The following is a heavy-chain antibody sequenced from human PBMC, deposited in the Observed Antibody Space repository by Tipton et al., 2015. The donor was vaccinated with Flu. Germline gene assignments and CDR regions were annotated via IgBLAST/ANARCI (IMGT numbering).Heavy chain of an antibody. J-gene: IGHJ4*02. D-gene: IGHD3-22*01. CDR1: GFTFSSYA. V-gene: IGHV3-30-3*01. CDR3: ARDLVSYDSSGSPRY. Sequence: RSLRLSCAASGFTFSSYAMHWVRQAPGKGLEWVAVIPYDGSNKYYADSVKGRFTISRDNSKNTLYLQMNSLRAEDTAVYYCARDLVSYDSSGSPRYWGQGTLVTVSS. CDR2: IPYDGSNK.